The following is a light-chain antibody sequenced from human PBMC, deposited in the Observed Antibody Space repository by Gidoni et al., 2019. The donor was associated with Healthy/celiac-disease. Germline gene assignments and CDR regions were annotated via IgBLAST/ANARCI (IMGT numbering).Light chain of an antibody. CDR2: DAS. J-gene: IGKJ1*01. V-gene: IGKV3-11*01. CDR1: QSVSSY. Sequence: EIVLTQSPPTLSWSPGERATLSCRSSQSVSSYLAWYQQKPGQAPRLLIYDASNRGTGIPARFSGSGSGTELTLTISSLEPEDFVVYYCQQRSNWTQGRTFGQGTKVEIK. CDR3: QQRSNWTQGRT.